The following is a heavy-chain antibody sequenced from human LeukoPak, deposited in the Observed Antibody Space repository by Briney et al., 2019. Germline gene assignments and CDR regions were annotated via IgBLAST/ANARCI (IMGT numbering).Heavy chain of an antibody. V-gene: IGHV1-18*01. Sequence: GASVKVSCKASGYSFTSYAISWVRPAPGQGLEWMGWINTYNGNTNYAQNLQGRVTVTTDTSTTTAYMELRSLRSDDTAVYYCARDLHDTSGCSVYWGQGTLVTVSS. CDR2: INTYNGNT. D-gene: IGHD6-19*01. CDR1: GYSFTSYA. CDR3: ARDLHDTSGCSVY. J-gene: IGHJ4*02.